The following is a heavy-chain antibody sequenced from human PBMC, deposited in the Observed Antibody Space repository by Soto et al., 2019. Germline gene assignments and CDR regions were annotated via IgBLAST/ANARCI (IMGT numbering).Heavy chain of an antibody. CDR2: ITSDGSGT. CDR1: GFTFSGYW. J-gene: IGHJ6*01. Sequence: VGSLRLSCAASGFTFSGYWMHCVRQSPGKWLEWVSRITSDGSGTAYADSVKGRFSISRDNAKNTVYLQMDSLRVEDTAVYYYARDFKGYAMEVWGQGTTVSVSS. V-gene: IGHV3-74*03. CDR3: ARDFKGYAMEV. D-gene: IGHD2-2*01.